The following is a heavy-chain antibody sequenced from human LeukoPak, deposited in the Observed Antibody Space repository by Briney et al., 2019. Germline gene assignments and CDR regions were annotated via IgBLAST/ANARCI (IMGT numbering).Heavy chain of an antibody. Sequence: GGSLRLSCSASGFAFRNYGMAWVRQAPGKGLDFVSAVNAKGDVTFYPDSVKGRFTMSRDNSKNTLYLQVNSLRAEDTAVYYCAKEKGDGLPFDYWGQGTLITVSS. D-gene: IGHD5-24*01. CDR1: GFAFRNYG. V-gene: IGHV3-23*01. CDR3: AKEKGDGLPFDY. J-gene: IGHJ4*02. CDR2: VNAKGDVT.